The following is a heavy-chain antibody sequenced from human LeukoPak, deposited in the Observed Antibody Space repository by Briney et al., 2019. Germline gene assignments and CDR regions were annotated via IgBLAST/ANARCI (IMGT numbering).Heavy chain of an antibody. J-gene: IGHJ4*02. V-gene: IGHV4-61*02. CDR2: IYTSGST. CDR1: GGSISSSSYY. Sequence: SETLSLTCTVSGGSISSSSYYWGWIRQPAGKGLEWIGRIYTSGSTNYNPSLKSRVTISVDTSKNQFSLKLSSVTAADTAVYYCARMVVVVAATLYYFDYWGQGTLVTVSS. D-gene: IGHD2-15*01. CDR3: ARMVVVVAATLYYFDY.